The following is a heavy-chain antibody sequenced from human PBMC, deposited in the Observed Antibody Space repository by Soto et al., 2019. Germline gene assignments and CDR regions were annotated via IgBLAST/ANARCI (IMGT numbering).Heavy chain of an antibody. Sequence: QLRESGSGLVKPSQTLSLTCSVSGASVTRDGNCWTWIRQPPGKGLEFVASIYHGGSTFYNPSISSRVTISLDMSKNQFSLKLTSVSAADTAVYYCDREVDGYRQFDDWGQGTLVTVSS. D-gene: IGHD5-12*01. J-gene: IGHJ4*02. CDR3: DREVDGYRQFDD. V-gene: IGHV4-30-2*01. CDR2: IYHGGST. CDR1: GASVTRDGNC.